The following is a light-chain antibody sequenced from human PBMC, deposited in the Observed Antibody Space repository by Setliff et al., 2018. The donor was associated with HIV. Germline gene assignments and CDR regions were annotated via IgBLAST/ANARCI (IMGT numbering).Light chain of an antibody. CDR2: QAT. J-gene: IGLJ1*01. Sequence: QSALTQPASVSGSPGQSITISCTGTSNDVGRYDPVSWYQQHPARAPKLIIYQATRRPSGVSNRFSGSKSGNVASLTISGLQAEDEADYYCCSNTGSNTFVFGTGTKGTVL. CDR1: SNDVGRYDP. V-gene: IGLV2-23*01. CDR3: CSNTGSNTFV.